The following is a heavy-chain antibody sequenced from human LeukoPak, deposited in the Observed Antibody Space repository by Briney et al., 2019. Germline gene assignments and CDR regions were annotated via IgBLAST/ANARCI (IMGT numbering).Heavy chain of an antibody. Sequence: SETLPLTCTVSGGSVSGYYWSWIRQPPGKGLEWIGYMYARGNINYNPSLKSRVTISQDMSKNQLSLKLRSVTAADRAVYYCAATIKRDYGDTNLHYWGQGILVTVSS. CDR2: MYARGNI. J-gene: IGHJ4*02. CDR1: GGSVSGYY. CDR3: AATIKRDYGDTNLHY. D-gene: IGHD4-17*01. V-gene: IGHV4-59*02.